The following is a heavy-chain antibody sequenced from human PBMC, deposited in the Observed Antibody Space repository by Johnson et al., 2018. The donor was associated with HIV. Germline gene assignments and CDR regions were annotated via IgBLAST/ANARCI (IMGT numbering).Heavy chain of an antibody. Sequence: FIFDASAMSWVRQAPGKGLEWVSLISWDGGSTYYADSVKGRFTISRDNSKNSLYLQMNSLRAEDTALYYCAKAGDSSGSKGDAFDIWGQGTLVTVSS. CDR2: ISWDGGST. V-gene: IGHV3-43D*03. D-gene: IGHD3-22*01. CDR1: FIFDASA. CDR3: AKAGDSSGSKGDAFDI. J-gene: IGHJ3*02.